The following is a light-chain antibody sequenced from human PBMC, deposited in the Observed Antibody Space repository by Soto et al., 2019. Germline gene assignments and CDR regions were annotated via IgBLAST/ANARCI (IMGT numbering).Light chain of an antibody. CDR2: DAS. J-gene: IGKJ3*01. V-gene: IGKV3-11*01. CDR1: QSVSSY. CDR3: QQRSNWPPVFT. Sequence: EIVLTQSTATLSLSPGERATLSCRASQSVSSYLAWYQQKPGQAPRLLIYDASNRATGIPARFSGSGSGTEFPLTSSSSEPEDFSVYYCQQRSNWPPVFTFGPGTKVAIK.